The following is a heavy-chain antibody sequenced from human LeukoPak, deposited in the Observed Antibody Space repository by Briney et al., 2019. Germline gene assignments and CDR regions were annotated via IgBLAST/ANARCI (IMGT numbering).Heavy chain of an antibody. V-gene: IGHV3-15*01. Sequence: GGSLRLSCAVSGFSITNAWMTWVRQAPGKGLEWVGRVKRKIDGETTDYAAPVKGRFAISRDNSKNTLYLQMNSLRAEDTAVYYCAKPPFRSRITGFYFDYWGQGTLVTVSS. CDR2: VKRKIDGETT. D-gene: IGHD3-16*01. CDR1: GFSITNAW. CDR3: AKPPFRSRITGFYFDY. J-gene: IGHJ4*02.